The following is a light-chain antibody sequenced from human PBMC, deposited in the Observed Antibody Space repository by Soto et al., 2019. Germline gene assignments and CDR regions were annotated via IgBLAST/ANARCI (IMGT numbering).Light chain of an antibody. V-gene: IGKV1-9*01. CDR1: QDTSSS. J-gene: IGKJ4*02. CDR3: QQLYTYPLT. CDR2: AAS. Sequence: DTQVTQSPSFLSASVGDIVTITCRASQDTSSSLGWYQQQPGKAPKLMSYAASTLHSGVPSRFRGSGSGTEFTLTISSLQPEDFETYYCQQLYTYPLTFGGGTKVDIK.